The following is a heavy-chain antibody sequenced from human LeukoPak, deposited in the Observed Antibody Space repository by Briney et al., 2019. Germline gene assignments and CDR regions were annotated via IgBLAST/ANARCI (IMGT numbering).Heavy chain of an antibody. D-gene: IGHD3-16*02. CDR3: ARDHLTVIEGPGN. Sequence: ASVKVSCKASGYTFTDYYMYWVRQTPGQGLEWMGWINPNSGGTNYAQKFQGRVTMTRDTSITTAYMELSRPRFDDTAVYYCARDHLTVIEGPGNWGQGTLVTVSS. CDR1: GYTFTDYY. CDR2: INPNSGGT. J-gene: IGHJ4*02. V-gene: IGHV1-2*02.